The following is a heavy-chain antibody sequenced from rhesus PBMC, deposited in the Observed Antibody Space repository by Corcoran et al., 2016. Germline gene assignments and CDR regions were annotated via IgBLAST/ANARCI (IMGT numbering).Heavy chain of an antibody. CDR2: ITNDGST. V-gene: IGHV4-122*02. CDR1: GGSISRDYFY. CDR3: ARGVAADY. D-gene: IGHD2-39*01. Sequence: QLQLQESGPGLVKPSETLSLTCAVAGGSISRDYFYWNWFRQPPGEGLEWIGYITNDGSTSSNPSLASRVTISRDTSKNQFSLNLTSVTAADTAVYYCARGVAADYWGQGVLVTVSS. J-gene: IGHJ4*01.